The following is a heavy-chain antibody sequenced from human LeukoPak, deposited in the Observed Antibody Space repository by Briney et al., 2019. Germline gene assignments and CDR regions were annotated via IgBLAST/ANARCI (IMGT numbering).Heavy chain of an antibody. CDR1: GFTFSSYG. CDR2: IWYDGSNK. Sequence: GGSLRLSCAASGFTFSSYGMHWVRQAPGKGLERVAVIWYDGSNKYYADSVKGRFTISRDNSKNTLYLQMDSLRAEDTAVYYCARGQPLPGGYWGQGTLVTVSS. V-gene: IGHV3-33*01. CDR3: ARGQPLPGGY. J-gene: IGHJ4*02. D-gene: IGHD2-15*01.